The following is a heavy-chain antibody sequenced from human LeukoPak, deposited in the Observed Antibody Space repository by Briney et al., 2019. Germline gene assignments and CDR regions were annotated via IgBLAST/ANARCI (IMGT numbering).Heavy chain of an antibody. D-gene: IGHD1-26*01. V-gene: IGHV2-5*01. CDR2: ISGNDDK. J-gene: IGHJ4*02. Sequence: SGPTLFHPPPTLTLTCTFSGFSLSTRGVAVGWIRQPPGKALEWLSLISGNDDKRYTPSLTNRLTITKETSKNQVVLTMTNMDPVDRATYYCAHREAGAFDYWGQGTLVIVSS. CDR3: AHREAGAFDY. CDR1: GFSLSTRGVA.